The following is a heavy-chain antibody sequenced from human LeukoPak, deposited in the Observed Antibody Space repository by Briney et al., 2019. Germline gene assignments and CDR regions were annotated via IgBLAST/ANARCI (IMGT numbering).Heavy chain of an antibody. D-gene: IGHD1-26*01. V-gene: IGHV1-2*02. CDR2: INPNSGGT. CDR3: ARTPIATIPHRYYFDY. CDR1: GYTFTGYY. Sequence: ASVKVSFKASGYTFTGYYMHWVRQAPGQGLEWMGWINPNSGGTNYAQKFQGRVTMTRDTSISTAYMELSRLRSDDTAVYYCARTPIATIPHRYYFDYGSQGTLVTVSS. J-gene: IGHJ4*02.